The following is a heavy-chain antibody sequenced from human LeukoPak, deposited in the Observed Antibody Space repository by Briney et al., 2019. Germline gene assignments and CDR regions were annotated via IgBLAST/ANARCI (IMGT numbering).Heavy chain of an antibody. V-gene: IGHV1-46*01. Sequence: ASVKVSCKASGYAFTSYYMHWVRQAPGQGLEWMGIINPSGGSTSYAQKFQGRVTMTRDMSTSTVYMELSSLRSEDTAVYYCARGEVVVVPAATTSYYYYYYMDVWGKGTTVTISS. D-gene: IGHD2-2*01. J-gene: IGHJ6*03. CDR2: INPSGGST. CDR1: GYAFTSYY. CDR3: ARGEVVVVPAATTSYYYYYYMDV.